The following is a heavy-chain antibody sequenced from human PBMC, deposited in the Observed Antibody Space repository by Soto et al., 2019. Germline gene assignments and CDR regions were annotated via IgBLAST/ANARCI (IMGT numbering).Heavy chain of an antibody. CDR1: RYNLASYW. CDR2: IDPIDSYT. CDR3: ARRYCSSASCPSNNYGMDV. V-gene: IGHV5-10-1*01. Sequence: PGESLKISCHGSRYNLASYWISWVRQMPEKGLGWVGRIDPIDSYTKYSPFFQGHVTISADKSISTAYRQWSGLKASDTGMYYCARRYCSSASCPSNNYGMDVWGQGTTLTVSS. D-gene: IGHD2-2*01. J-gene: IGHJ6*02.